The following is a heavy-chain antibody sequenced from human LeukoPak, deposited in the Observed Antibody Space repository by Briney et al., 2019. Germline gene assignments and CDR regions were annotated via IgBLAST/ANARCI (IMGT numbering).Heavy chain of an antibody. Sequence: ASVKVSCKASGYTFTGYYMHWVRQAPGQGLEWMGWINPNGGGTDYAQKFQGRVTMTRDTSISTAYMDLSRLGSDDTAAYYCARVSYRVATIGLSFDYWGQGTLVTVSS. CDR1: GYTFTGYY. V-gene: IGHV1-2*02. CDR3: ARVSYRVATIGLSFDY. D-gene: IGHD5-24*01. CDR2: INPNGGGT. J-gene: IGHJ4*02.